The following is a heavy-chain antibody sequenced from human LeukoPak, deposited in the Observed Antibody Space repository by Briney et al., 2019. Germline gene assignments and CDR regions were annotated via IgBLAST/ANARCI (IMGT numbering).Heavy chain of an antibody. Sequence: VASVKVPCKASGYTFTSYDISWVRQATGQGLEWMGWMNPNSGNTGYAQKFQGRVTMTRNTSISTAYMELSSLRSEDTAVYYCARSRATGTTGYYYMDVWGKGNTVTVSS. D-gene: IGHD1-7*01. V-gene: IGHV1-8*01. CDR2: MNPNSGNT. J-gene: IGHJ6*03. CDR1: GYTFTSYD. CDR3: ARSRATGTTGYYYMDV.